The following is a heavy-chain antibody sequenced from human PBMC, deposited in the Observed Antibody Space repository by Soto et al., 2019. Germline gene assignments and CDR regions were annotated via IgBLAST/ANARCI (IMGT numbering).Heavy chain of an antibody. D-gene: IGHD5-18*01. J-gene: IGHJ4*02. Sequence: PGGSLRLSCAASGFTFSSYWMHWVRQAPGNRLEWVANIKQDGSEKYYVGSVKGRFTISRDNAKNSLYLQMNSLRAEDTAVYYCARKGYTYGAFDYWGQGSLVTVSS. CDR1: GFTFSSYW. V-gene: IGHV3-7*01. CDR2: IKQDGSEK. CDR3: ARKGYTYGAFDY.